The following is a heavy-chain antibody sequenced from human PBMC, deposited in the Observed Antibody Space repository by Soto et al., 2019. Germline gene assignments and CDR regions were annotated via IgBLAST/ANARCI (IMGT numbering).Heavy chain of an antibody. Sequence: QVQLQESGPGLVKPSETLSLTCTVSGDSISSYYWSWIRQPPAQGLEWIGNIHHSGSTNYNPSLKSRVATSVNPSKSQFSLKLSSVTAAATAVYYCASPIFIGSGGGWFDVGGQGTQVTVSS. J-gene: IGHJ5*02. CDR3: ASPIFIGSGGGWFDV. CDR1: GDSISSYY. V-gene: IGHV4-59*01. CDR2: IHHSGST. D-gene: IGHD3-10*01.